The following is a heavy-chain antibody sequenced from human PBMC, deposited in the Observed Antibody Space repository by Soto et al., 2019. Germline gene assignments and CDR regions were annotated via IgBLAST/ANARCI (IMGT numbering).Heavy chain of an antibody. CDR2: INHSGST. CDR1: GGSFSGYY. Sequence: SETLSLTCAVYGGSFSGYYWSWIRQPPGKGLEWIGEINHSGSTNYNPSLKSRVTISVDTSKNQFSLKLSSVTAADTAVYYCARHGVWFGGNYYYYMDVWGKGTTVTVSS. CDR3: ARHGVWFGGNYYYYMDV. V-gene: IGHV4-34*01. J-gene: IGHJ6*03. D-gene: IGHD3-10*01.